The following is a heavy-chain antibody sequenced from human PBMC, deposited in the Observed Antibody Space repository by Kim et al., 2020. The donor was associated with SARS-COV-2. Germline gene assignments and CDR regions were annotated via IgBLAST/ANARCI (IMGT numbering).Heavy chain of an antibody. CDR1: GFTFRSYW. V-gene: IGHV3-74*01. Sequence: GGSLRLSCAASGFTFRSYWMHWVRQAPGKGLVWVSRIYTDGSSTNYADSVKGRFTISRDNAKNMLFLQMNSLRAEDTAIYYCAVTVVSGTNGYWGQGTLV. CDR2: IYTDGSST. CDR3: AVTVVSGTNGY. D-gene: IGHD6-19*01. J-gene: IGHJ4*02.